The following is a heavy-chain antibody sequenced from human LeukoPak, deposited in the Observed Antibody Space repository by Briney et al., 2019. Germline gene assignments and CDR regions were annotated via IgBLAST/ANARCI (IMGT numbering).Heavy chain of an antibody. V-gene: IGHV4-59*12. CDR1: GGSISSYY. CDR2: IYYSGST. CDR3: ARGQAVVVTEPFDY. D-gene: IGHD2-21*02. J-gene: IGHJ4*02. Sequence: SETLSLTCTVSGGSISSYYWSWIRQPPGKGLEWIGYIYYSGSTNYNPSRKSRVTISVDTSKNQFSLKLSSVTAADTAVYYCARGQAVVVTEPFDYWGQGTLVTVSS.